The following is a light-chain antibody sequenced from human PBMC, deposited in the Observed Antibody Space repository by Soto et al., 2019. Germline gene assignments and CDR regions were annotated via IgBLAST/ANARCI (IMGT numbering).Light chain of an antibody. J-gene: IGLJ3*02. Sequence: QSVLTQPASVSGSPGQSSTISCTGTSSDIGAYNYVGWYQQHPGQAPKLMTYDVNNRPSGVSARFSGSKSGNTASLTIAWLQAEDEADYYCSSYTSSNTVVFGGGTKLTVL. V-gene: IGLV2-14*03. CDR1: SSDIGAYNY. CDR2: DVN. CDR3: SSYTSSNTVV.